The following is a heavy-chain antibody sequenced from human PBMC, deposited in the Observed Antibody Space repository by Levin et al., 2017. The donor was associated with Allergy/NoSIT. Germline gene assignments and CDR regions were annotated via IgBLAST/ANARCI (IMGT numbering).Heavy chain of an antibody. Sequence: PGGSLRLSCAASGFTFSSYGMHWVRQAPGKGLEWVAVIWYDGSNKYYADSVKGRFTISRDNSKNTLYLQMNSLRAEDTAVYYCARDLPYHSEYYYYYYGMDGWGQGTTVTVSS. CDR1: GFTFSSYG. CDR3: ARDLPYHSEYYYYYYGMDG. J-gene: IGHJ6*02. D-gene: IGHD6-13*01. V-gene: IGHV3-33*01. CDR2: IWYDGSNK.